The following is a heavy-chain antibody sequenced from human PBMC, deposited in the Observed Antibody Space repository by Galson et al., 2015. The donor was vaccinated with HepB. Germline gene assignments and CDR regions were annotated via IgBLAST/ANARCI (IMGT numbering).Heavy chain of an antibody. CDR3: ARSPVGATSPGLYYYGMDV. Sequence: SETLSLTCTVSGGSISSYYWSWIRQPAGKGLEWIGRIYTSGSTNYNPSLKSRVTMSVDTSKNQFSLKLSSVTAADTAVYYCARSPVGATSPGLYYYGMDVWGQGTTVTVS. D-gene: IGHD1-26*01. V-gene: IGHV4-4*07. J-gene: IGHJ6*02. CDR1: GGSISSYY. CDR2: IYTSGST.